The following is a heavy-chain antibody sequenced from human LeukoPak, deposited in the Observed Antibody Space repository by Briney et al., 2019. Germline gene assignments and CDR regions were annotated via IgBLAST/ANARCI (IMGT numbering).Heavy chain of an antibody. CDR1: GFTFSSYA. V-gene: IGHV3-23*01. CDR2: ISGSGGST. Sequence: GGSLRLPCAASGFTFSSYAMSWVRQAPGKGLEWVSAISGSGGSTYYADSVKGRFTISRDNSKNTLYLQMNSLRAEDTAVYYCATALYYYYYYGMDVWRQGTTVTVSS. J-gene: IGHJ6*02. CDR3: ATALYYYYYYGMDV.